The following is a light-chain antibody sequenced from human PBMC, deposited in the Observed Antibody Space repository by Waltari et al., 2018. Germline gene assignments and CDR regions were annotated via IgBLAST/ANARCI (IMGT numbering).Light chain of an antibody. Sequence: AIQVTQSPSSLSASVGDRVTITCRASQDIRDAIGWYQQKPGKAPKLLIYAASSLQSGVPSRFSASGSGTDFTLTISSLQPEDFATYYCLQDYNFLWTFGQGTKVEIK. CDR2: AAS. V-gene: IGKV1-6*01. CDR3: LQDYNFLWT. CDR1: QDIRDA. J-gene: IGKJ1*01.